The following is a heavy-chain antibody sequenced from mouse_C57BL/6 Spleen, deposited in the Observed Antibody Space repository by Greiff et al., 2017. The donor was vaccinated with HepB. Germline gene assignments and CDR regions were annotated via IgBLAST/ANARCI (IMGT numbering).Heavy chain of an antibody. Sequence: VHLVESGAELVRPGTSVKVSCKASGYAFTNYLIEWVKQRPGQGLEWIGVINPGSGGTNYNEKVKGKATLTADKSSSTAYMQLSSLTSEDSAVYFCAREDGYYGAMDYWGQGTSVTVSS. D-gene: IGHD2-3*01. V-gene: IGHV1-54*01. CDR1: GYAFTNYL. J-gene: IGHJ4*01. CDR2: INPGSGGT. CDR3: AREDGYYGAMDY.